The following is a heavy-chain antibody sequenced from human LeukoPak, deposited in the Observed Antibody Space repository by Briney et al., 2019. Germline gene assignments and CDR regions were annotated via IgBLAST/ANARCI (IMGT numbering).Heavy chain of an antibody. Sequence: ASVKVSCEASGYTFTSYGISWGRQAPGQGLEWMGIISPSGDRLTYAQKFQGRVTLTRGTSPSTVYMELSSLRSEDTAVYYCARGGSAARYDYDRHDYWGQGTLVTVSS. CDR3: ARGGSAARYDYDRHDY. D-gene: IGHD3-22*01. J-gene: IGHJ4*02. CDR2: ISPSGDRL. V-gene: IGHV1-46*01. CDR1: GYTFTSYG.